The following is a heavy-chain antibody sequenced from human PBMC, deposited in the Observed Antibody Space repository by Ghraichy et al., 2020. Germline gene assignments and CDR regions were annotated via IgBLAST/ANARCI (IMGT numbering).Heavy chain of an antibody. CDR3: AWHSRWSDFDC. Sequence: GGPRLSCAASGFTFNNYAMSWVRQAPGKGLEWVSAISGSADTTYYANSVRGRFTISRDNSKNSVYLQMNSLRAEDTAVYYCAWHSRWSDFDCWGQGTLVTVSS. J-gene: IGHJ4*02. CDR2: ISGSADTT. D-gene: IGHD4-23*01. CDR1: GFTFNNYA. V-gene: IGHV3-23*01.